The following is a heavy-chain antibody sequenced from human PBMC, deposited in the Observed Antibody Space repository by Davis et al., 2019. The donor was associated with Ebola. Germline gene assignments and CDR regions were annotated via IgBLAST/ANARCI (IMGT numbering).Heavy chain of an antibody. Sequence: ASVKVSCKASGYTFTGYYIHWVRQAPGQGLEWIGRINPNSDGTSYAQKFQGRVTMTRDTSISTAYMELSRLRFDDTAVYYCARVRKLGGSAGTWSFDYWGQGTLVTVSS. CDR3: ARVRKLGGSAGTWSFDY. CDR2: INPNSDGT. D-gene: IGHD6-13*01. J-gene: IGHJ4*02. V-gene: IGHV1-2*06. CDR1: GYTFTGYY.